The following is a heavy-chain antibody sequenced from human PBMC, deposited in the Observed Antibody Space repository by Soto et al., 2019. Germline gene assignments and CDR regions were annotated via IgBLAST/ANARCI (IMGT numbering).Heavy chain of an antibody. CDR1: GFTFSSYG. CDR2: ISYDGSNK. CDR3: AKDGTTGLNWFDP. D-gene: IGHD4-17*01. Sequence: GGSLRLSCAASGFTFSSYGMHWVRQAPGKGLEWVAVISYDGSNKYYADSVKGRFTISRDNSKNTLYLQMNSLRAEDTAVYYCAKDGTTGLNWFDPWGQGTLVTVSS. V-gene: IGHV3-30*18. J-gene: IGHJ5*02.